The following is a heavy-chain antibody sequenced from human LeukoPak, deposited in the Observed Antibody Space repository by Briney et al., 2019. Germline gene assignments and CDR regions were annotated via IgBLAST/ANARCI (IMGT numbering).Heavy chain of an antibody. V-gene: IGHV4-61*02. CDR1: GGSIKTDGYS. Sequence: PSQTLSLTCTVSGGSIKTDGYSWTWIRQPAGKGLEWIGRIYIRGHTDQNPSLKSRVTVSMDSSKNQFSLEMKSVTAADTAVYYCTRGWSSAGAFDIWGQGTMVTVSS. J-gene: IGHJ3*02. CDR2: IYIRGHT. CDR3: TRGWSSAGAFDI. D-gene: IGHD6-19*01.